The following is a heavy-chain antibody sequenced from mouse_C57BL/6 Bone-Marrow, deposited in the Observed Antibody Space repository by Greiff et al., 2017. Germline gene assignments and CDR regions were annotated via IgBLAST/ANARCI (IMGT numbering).Heavy chain of an antibody. CDR3: TTWGTTVVAPYYFDY. CDR2: IDPENGDT. Sequence: VQLQQSGAELVRPGASVTLSCTASGFNIKDDYMHWVKQRPEQGLEWIGWIDPENGDTEYASKFQGKATITAGTSSNTAYLQLRSLTSEDTAVYYCTTWGTTVVAPYYFDYWGQGTTLTVSS. V-gene: IGHV14-4*01. CDR1: GFNIKDDY. D-gene: IGHD1-1*01. J-gene: IGHJ2*01.